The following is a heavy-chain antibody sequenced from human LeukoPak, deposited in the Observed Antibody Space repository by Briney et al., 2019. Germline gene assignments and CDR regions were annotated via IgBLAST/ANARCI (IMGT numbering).Heavy chain of an antibody. Sequence: PSGTLSLTCAVSGGSISSSNWWSWVRQPPGKGLEWIGEIYHSGSTNYNPSLKSRVTISVDKSKNQFSLNLSSVTAADTAVYYCARVGRITIFGVVRTWFDYWGQGTLVTVSS. J-gene: IGHJ4*02. CDR3: ARVGRITIFGVVRTWFDY. D-gene: IGHD3-3*01. CDR1: GGSISSSNW. V-gene: IGHV4-4*02. CDR2: IYHSGST.